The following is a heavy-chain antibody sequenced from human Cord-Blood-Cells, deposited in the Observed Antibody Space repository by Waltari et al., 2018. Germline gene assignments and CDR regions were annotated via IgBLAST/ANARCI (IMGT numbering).Heavy chain of an antibody. CDR3: ARVQYSSSWWYFDL. V-gene: IGHV4-38-2*01. J-gene: IGHJ2*01. CDR1: GYSISSGYY. Sequence: QVQPQVSGPRLVQPSETLSLTCAVSGYSISSGYYSCWIRKPPGKGLEWIGSIYHTGSTYYNPSLKRRVTISVDTSKNQFSLKLSSVTAADTAVYYCARVQYSSSWWYFDLWGRGTLVTVSS. D-gene: IGHD6-6*01. CDR2: IYHTGST.